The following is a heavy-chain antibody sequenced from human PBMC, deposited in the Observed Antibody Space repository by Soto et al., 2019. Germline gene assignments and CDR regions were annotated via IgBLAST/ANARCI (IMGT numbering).Heavy chain of an antibody. J-gene: IGHJ4*02. V-gene: IGHV4-59*08. D-gene: IGHD6-13*01. Sequence: TSETLSLTCTVSGGSISSYYWSWIRQPPGKGLEWIGYIYYSGSTNYNPSLKSRITVNADTSKNQISLQLDSVTPDDTAVYYCARLIGNSWLDYWGQGTLVTVSS. CDR1: GGSISSYY. CDR3: ARLIGNSWLDY. CDR2: IYYSGST.